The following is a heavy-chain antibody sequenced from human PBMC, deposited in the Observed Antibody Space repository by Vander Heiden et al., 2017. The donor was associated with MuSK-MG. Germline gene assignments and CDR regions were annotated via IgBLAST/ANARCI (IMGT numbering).Heavy chain of an antibody. CDR1: GGSISSSDYY. D-gene: IGHD1-26*01. J-gene: IGHJ4*02. V-gene: IGHV4-61*02. Sequence: QVQLQESGPGLVKPSQTLSLTCPVSGGSISSSDYYWTWIRQPAGKGLEWIGRIYTSVSTNDNPSLKSRLTMSLDTSKNQFSLKLSSVTAADTAVYYCARSRGSYFDYWCQGTLVTVSS. CDR2: IYTSVST. CDR3: ARSRGSYFDY.